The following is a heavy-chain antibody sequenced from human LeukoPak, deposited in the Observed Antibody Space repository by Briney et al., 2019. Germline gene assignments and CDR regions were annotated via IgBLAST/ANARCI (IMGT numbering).Heavy chain of an antibody. J-gene: IGHJ1*01. V-gene: IGHV3-72*01. CDR1: GFDFSEHE. Sequence: GGSLRLPCAASGFDFSEHEMDWVRQAPGKGHEWLARIRNKNRGYITEYAASVRGRFTISRDDSTNSLYLQMNSLKTEDTALYYCVKPSQGYFQNWGQGTLVTVSS. CDR3: VKPSQGYFQN. D-gene: IGHD1-14*01. CDR2: IRNKNRGYIT.